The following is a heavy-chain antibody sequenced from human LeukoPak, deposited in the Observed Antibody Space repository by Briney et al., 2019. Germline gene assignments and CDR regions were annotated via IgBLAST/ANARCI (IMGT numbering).Heavy chain of an antibody. D-gene: IGHD5-12*01. CDR1: GFSFSSSA. Sequence: YPGRSLRLSCAASGFSFSSSAMSWVRQVPGKGLEWVSGISANGGSTYYADSVKGRFTISRDSSKNTLYVQMNSLRAEDTAIYYCAKDRVWATSPRTIDYWGQGTLVTVSS. CDR2: ISANGGST. V-gene: IGHV3-23*01. CDR3: AKDRVWATSPRTIDY. J-gene: IGHJ4*02.